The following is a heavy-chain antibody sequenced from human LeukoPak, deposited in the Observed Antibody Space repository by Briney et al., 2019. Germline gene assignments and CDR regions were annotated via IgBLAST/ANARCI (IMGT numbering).Heavy chain of an antibody. V-gene: IGHV3-23*01. CDR1: GFTFSSYA. D-gene: IGHD3-10*01. CDR2: ISGSGGST. CDR3: ARVLSGRGSLYYYYYYMDV. Sequence: GGSLRLSCEASGFTFSSYAMNWVRQAPGKGLEWVSAISGSGGSTYYADSVKGRFTISRDNSKNTLYLQMNSLRAEDTAVYYCARVLSGRGSLYYYYYYMDVWGKGTTVTISS. J-gene: IGHJ6*03.